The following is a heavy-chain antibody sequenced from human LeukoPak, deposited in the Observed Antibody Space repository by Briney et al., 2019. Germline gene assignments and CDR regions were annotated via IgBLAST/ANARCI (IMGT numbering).Heavy chain of an antibody. CDR3: ARASRYYYGSGSYSDLDY. Sequence: ASVKVSCKASGYTFTGYYMHWVRQAPGQGLEWMGWINPNSGGTNYAQKFQGRVTITADESTSTAYMELSSLRSEDTAVYYCARASRYYYGSGSYSDLDYWGQGTLVTVSS. D-gene: IGHD3-10*01. V-gene: IGHV1-2*02. CDR2: INPNSGGT. CDR1: GYTFTGYY. J-gene: IGHJ4*02.